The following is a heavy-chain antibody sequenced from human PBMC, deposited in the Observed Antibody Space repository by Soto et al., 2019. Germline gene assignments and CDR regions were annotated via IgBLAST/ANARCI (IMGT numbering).Heavy chain of an antibody. CDR3: ARAYSSSSFGYYGMDV. V-gene: IGHV3-49*04. CDR1: GFRFGDYS. J-gene: IGHJ6*02. CDR2: IRSKSYGGTT. Sequence: PGGSLRLSCTASGFRFGDYSMTWVRQAPGKGLEWVGFIRSKSYGGTTEYAASVKGRFTISRDDSKSIAYLQMNSLKTEDTAVYYCARAYSSSSFGYYGMDVWGQGTTVTVSS. D-gene: IGHD6-6*01.